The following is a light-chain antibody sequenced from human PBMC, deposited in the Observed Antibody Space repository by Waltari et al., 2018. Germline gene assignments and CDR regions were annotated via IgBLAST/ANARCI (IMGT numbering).Light chain of an antibody. V-gene: IGKV3-11*01. Sequence: DIVLTHSPAILSLSPEERAALSCRASQSVTNYLAWYQQKPGQAPRLLIYDTSNRATGIPARFSGSGCGTDFSLTISSLETEDFAVYYCQQRRDWPLTFGRGTKVEIK. J-gene: IGKJ4*01. CDR2: DTS. CDR1: QSVTNY. CDR3: QQRRDWPLT.